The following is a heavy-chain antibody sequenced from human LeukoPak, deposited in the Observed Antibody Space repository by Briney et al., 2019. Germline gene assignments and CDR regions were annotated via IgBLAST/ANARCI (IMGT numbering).Heavy chain of an antibody. CDR1: GYTFTSYY. CDR2: INPSGGST. Sequence: ASVKVSCKASGYTFTSYYMHWVRQAPGQGLEWMGIINPSGGSTSYAQKFQGRVTTTRDTSTSTVYMELSSLRSEDTAVYYCARNGDYVQEDNWFDPWGQGTLVTVSS. CDR3: ARNGDYVQEDNWFDP. J-gene: IGHJ5*02. D-gene: IGHD4-17*01. V-gene: IGHV1-46*03.